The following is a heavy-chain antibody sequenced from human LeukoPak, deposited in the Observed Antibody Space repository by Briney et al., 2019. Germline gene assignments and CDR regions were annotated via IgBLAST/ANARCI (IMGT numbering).Heavy chain of an antibody. V-gene: IGHV3-7*01. CDR1: GFTFSIYS. J-gene: IGHJ4*02. CDR3: ARVYGDYLGY. D-gene: IGHD4-17*01. CDR2: INPDGSEK. Sequence: GGSLRLSCAASGFTFSIYSMSWVRQAPGKGLEWAANINPDGSEKYYLDSVKGRMTISRGNAKNALYLQMNSLRAEDTAVFYCARVYGDYLGYWGQGTLVTVFS.